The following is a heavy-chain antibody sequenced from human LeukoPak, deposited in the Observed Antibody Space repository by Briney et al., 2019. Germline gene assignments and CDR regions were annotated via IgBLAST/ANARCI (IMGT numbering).Heavy chain of an antibody. Sequence: PSETLSLTCAVYGGSFSGYYWSWIRQPPGKGLECIGEINHSGSTNYNPSLKSRVTISVDTSKNQFSLKLSSVTAADTAVYYCAGYRSGRNYWGQGTLVTVSS. CDR1: GGSFSGYY. V-gene: IGHV4-34*01. CDR2: INHSGST. CDR3: AGYRSGRNY. D-gene: IGHD5-18*01. J-gene: IGHJ4*02.